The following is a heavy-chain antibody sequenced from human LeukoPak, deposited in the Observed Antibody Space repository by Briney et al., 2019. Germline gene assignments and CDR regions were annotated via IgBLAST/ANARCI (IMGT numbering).Heavy chain of an antibody. V-gene: IGHV3-21*01. Sequence: GGSLRLSCAASGFTFSSYSMNWVRQAPGKGLEWVSSISSSSSYIYYADSVKGRFTLSRDNSKNTLFLQMNSLTPEDTAVYYCAKCHISGWYYFGYWGQGTLVTVSS. J-gene: IGHJ4*02. CDR2: ISSSSSYI. D-gene: IGHD6-19*01. CDR3: AKCHISGWYYFGY. CDR1: GFTFSSYS.